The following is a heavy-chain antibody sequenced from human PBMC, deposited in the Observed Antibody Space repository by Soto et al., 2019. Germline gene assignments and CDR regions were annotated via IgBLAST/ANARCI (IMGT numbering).Heavy chain of an antibody. V-gene: IGHV3-33*01. CDR1: GFTFSSYG. J-gene: IGHJ4*02. CDR2: IWYDGSNK. Sequence: QVQLVESGGGVVQPGRSLRLSCAASGFTFSSYGMHWVRQAPGKGLEWVAVIWYDGSNKYYADSVKGRFTISRDNSKNTLYLQMNSLRAEDTAVYYCARFVLRRNTMIWGGYFDYWGQGTLVTVSS. CDR3: ARFVLRRNTMIWGGYFDY. D-gene: IGHD3-22*01.